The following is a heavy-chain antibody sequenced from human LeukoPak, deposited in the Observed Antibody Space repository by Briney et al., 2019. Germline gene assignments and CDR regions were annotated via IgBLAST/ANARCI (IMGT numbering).Heavy chain of an antibody. Sequence: SETLSLTCTVSGGSISSGGYYWSWIRQPPGKGLEWIGYIYHSGSTYYNPSLKSRVTISVDTSKNQFSLKLSSVTAADTAVYYCVSIFGDYYYYYYMDVWGKGTTVTVSS. CDR3: VSIFGDYYYYYYMDV. V-gene: IGHV4-30-2*01. D-gene: IGHD3-3*01. CDR2: IYHSGST. J-gene: IGHJ6*03. CDR1: GGSISSGGYY.